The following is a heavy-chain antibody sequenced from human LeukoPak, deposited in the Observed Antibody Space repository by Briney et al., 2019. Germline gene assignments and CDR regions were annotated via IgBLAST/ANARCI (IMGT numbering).Heavy chain of an antibody. V-gene: IGHV3-30*18. CDR2: ISYDGSNK. Sequence: PGGSLRLSCAASGFTFSSYGMHWVRQAPGKGLEWVAVISYDGSNKYYADSVKGRFTISRDNSKNTLYLQMNSLRAEDTAVYYCAKGSSASSPYYFDYWGQGTLVTVSS. J-gene: IGHJ4*02. CDR3: AKGSSASSPYYFDY. D-gene: IGHD2-2*01. CDR1: GFTFSSYG.